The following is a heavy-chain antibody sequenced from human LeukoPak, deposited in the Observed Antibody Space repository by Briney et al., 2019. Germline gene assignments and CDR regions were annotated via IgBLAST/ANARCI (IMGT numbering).Heavy chain of an antibody. J-gene: IGHJ4*02. V-gene: IGHV4-4*02. CDR2: ISQTGST. CDR3: AGDTIAVAGTKGNY. CDR1: GGSISSSNW. D-gene: IGHD6-13*01. Sequence: SGTLSLTCAVSGGSISSSNWWSWVRQPPGKGLEWIGEISQTGSTNYNPSLKSRVTMSVDKSRNQFSLKLSSVTAADTAVYYCAGDTIAVAGTKGNYWGQGILVTVSS.